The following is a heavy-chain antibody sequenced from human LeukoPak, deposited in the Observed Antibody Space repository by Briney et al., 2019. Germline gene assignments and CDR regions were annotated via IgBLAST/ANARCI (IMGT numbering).Heavy chain of an antibody. Sequence: ASVKVSCKASGYTFTSYDINWVRQATGQGLEWMGWMNPNSGNTGYAQKFQGRVTITRNTSISTAYMELSSLRSEDTAVYYCARGRDSSGYYGDDAFDIWGQGTMVTVSS. D-gene: IGHD3-22*01. J-gene: IGHJ3*02. CDR1: GYTFTSYD. CDR3: ARGRDSSGYYGDDAFDI. V-gene: IGHV1-8*03. CDR2: MNPNSGNT.